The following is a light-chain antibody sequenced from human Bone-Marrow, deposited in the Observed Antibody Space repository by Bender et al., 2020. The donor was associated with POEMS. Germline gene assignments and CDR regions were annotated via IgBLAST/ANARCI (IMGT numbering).Light chain of an antibody. Sequence: QSVLTQPASVSGSPGQSIIISCIGTSNDIATYNYVSWYQQHPGKAPKLLIYDVDSRPSGVSSRVSGSKSGNTASLTISGLQPEDEADYYCYSIVDSDTLVVFGAGTKLTVL. J-gene: IGLJ2*01. CDR1: SNDIATYNY. CDR2: DVD. V-gene: IGLV2-14*03. CDR3: YSIVDSDTLVV.